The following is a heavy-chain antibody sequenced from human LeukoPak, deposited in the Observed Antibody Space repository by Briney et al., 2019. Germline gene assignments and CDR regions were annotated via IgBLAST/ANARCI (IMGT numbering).Heavy chain of an antibody. D-gene: IGHD5-18*01. CDR1: GGSISSGSYY. CDR2: IYYSGST. J-gene: IGHJ4*02. Sequence: SETLSLTCTVSGGSISSGSYYWGWIRQPPGKGLVWIGYIYYSGSTNLNPSLKSRVTISIDTSKSQFSLRLSSVTAADTAVYYCARVVDSAMVTPFDYWGQGTLVAVSS. CDR3: ARVVDSAMVTPFDY. V-gene: IGHV4-61*01.